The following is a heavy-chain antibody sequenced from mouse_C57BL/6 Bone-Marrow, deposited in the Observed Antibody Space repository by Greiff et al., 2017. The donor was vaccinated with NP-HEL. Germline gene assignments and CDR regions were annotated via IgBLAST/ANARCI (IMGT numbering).Heavy chain of an antibody. CDR1: GYTFTSYW. Sequence: VQLQQSGAELAKPGASVKLSCKASGYTFTSYWMHWVKQRPGQGLEWIGYINPSSGYTKYNQKFKDKATLTADKSSSTAYMQLSSLTYEDSEVDDCARDLDSAGWFAYWGQGTLVTVSA. J-gene: IGHJ3*01. CDR3: ARDLDSAGWFAY. V-gene: IGHV1-7*01. CDR2: INPSSGYT. D-gene: IGHD3-2*01.